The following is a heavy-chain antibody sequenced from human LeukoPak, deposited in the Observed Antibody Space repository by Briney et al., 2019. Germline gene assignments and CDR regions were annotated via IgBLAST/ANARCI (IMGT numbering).Heavy chain of an antibody. CDR1: GGSISSYY. D-gene: IGHD6-13*01. V-gene: IGHV4-59*01. J-gene: IGHJ4*02. CDR2: IYYSGST. Sequence: SETLSLTCTVSGGSISSYYWSWLRQPPGKGLEWIGYIYYSGSTNYNPSLKSRVTISVDTSKNQFSLKLSSVTAADTAVYYCARALSSWRYYFDYWGQGTLVTVSS. CDR3: ARALSSWRYYFDY.